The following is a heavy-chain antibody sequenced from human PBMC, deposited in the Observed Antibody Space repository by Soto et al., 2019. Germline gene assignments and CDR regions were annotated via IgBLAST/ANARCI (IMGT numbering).Heavy chain of an antibody. Sequence: QVQLVESGGGVVQPGRSLRLSCAASGFTFSSYAMHWVRQAPGKGLEWVAVISYDGSNKYYADSVKGRFTISRDNSKNTLYLQMNSLRAEDTAVYYCARDAVARAPLLGVDYWGQGTLVTVSS. CDR3: ARDAVARAPLLGVDY. D-gene: IGHD3-16*01. CDR2: ISYDGSNK. J-gene: IGHJ4*02. CDR1: GFTFSSYA. V-gene: IGHV3-30-3*01.